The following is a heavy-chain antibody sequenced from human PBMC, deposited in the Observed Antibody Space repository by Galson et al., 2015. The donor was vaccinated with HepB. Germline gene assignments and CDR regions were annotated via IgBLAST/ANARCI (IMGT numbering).Heavy chain of an antibody. V-gene: IGHV1-18*01. CDR2: ISGYNGTT. Sequence: SVKVSCKASGYSFTSFGISRVRQAPGQGLEWMGWISGYNGTTNYAQKFQGRVSMTADTSTSTAHMELRSLRSDDTAVYYCARDLASDTTMIFFDYWGQGIQVTVSS. CDR1: GYSFTSFG. CDR3: ARDLASDTTMIFFDY. J-gene: IGHJ4*02. D-gene: IGHD5-18*01.